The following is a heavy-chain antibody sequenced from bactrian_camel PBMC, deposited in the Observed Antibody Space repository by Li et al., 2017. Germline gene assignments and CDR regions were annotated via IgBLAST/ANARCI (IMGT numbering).Heavy chain of an antibody. CDR2: INDVATT. D-gene: IGHD2*01. J-gene: IGHJ4*01. CDR3: ASGASAWTCPLGHDDYMF. CDR1: GYVTPSYC. V-gene: IGHV3S53*01. Sequence: HVQLVESGGGSVQAGGSLKLSCVGPGYVTPSYCMAWFRQASGKEREGVASINDVATTKYTDSVKGRFTIDRDDATKTLYLQMNSLKPEDTGLYYCASGASAWTCPLGHDDYMFWGRGTQVTVS.